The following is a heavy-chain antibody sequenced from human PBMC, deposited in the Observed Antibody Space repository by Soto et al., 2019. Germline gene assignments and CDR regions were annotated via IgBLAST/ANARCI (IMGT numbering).Heavy chain of an antibody. V-gene: IGHV1-2*04. D-gene: IGHD6-6*01. Sequence: ASVKVSCKASGYTFTGYYMHWVRQAPGQGLDWMGWINPNSGGTNYAQKFQGWVTMTRDTSISTAYMELSRLRSDDTAVYYCARDFSSSSGGGYYYYMDDWGKGTTVTVSS. J-gene: IGHJ6*03. CDR1: GYTFTGYY. CDR3: ARDFSSSSGGGYYYYMDD. CDR2: INPNSGGT.